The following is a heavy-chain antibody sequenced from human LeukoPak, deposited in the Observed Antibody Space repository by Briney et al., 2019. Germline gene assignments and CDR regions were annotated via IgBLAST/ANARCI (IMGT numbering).Heavy chain of an antibody. J-gene: IGHJ4*02. CDR2: IWYDGSKK. V-gene: IGHV3-33*07. Sequence: GGSLRLSCEASGFTFSSHVMYWVRQAPDKGLEWVAVIWYDGSKKYYADSVKGRSTISRDNPNNTLYLQVNSLRAEDTAVYYCARSGRGYYDSLDHWGQGDLVTVSS. CDR1: GFTFSSHV. CDR3: ARSGRGYYDSLDH. D-gene: IGHD3-22*01.